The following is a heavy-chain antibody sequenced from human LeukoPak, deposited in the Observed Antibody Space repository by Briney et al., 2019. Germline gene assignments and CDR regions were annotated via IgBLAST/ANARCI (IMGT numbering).Heavy chain of an antibody. V-gene: IGHV3-30-3*01. CDR2: ISYDGSNK. CDR3: AKDKRVY. Sequence: PGGSLRLSCAASGFTFSSYAMHWVRQAPGKGLEWVAVISYDGSNKYYADSVKGRFTISRDNSKDTLYLEMNSLRVEDTAVYYCAKDKRVYWGQGTLVTVSS. CDR1: GFTFSSYA. J-gene: IGHJ4*02.